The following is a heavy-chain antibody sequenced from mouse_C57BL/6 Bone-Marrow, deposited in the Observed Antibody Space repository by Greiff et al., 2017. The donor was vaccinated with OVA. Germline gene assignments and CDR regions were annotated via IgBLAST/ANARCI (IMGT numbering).Heavy chain of an antibody. CDR2: IDPENGDT. J-gene: IGHJ2*01. V-gene: IGHV14-4*01. CDR3: TTVDGYYSFDY. D-gene: IGHD2-3*01. Sequence: VQLQQSGAELVRPGASVKLSCTASGFNIKDDYMHWVKQRPEQGLEWIGWIDPENGDTEYASKFQGKATITADTSSNTAYLQLSSLTSEDTAVYYCTTVDGYYSFDYWDQGTTLTVSS. CDR1: GFNIKDDY.